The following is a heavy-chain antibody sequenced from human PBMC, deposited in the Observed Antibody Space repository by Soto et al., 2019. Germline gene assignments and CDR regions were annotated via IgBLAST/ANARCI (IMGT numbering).Heavy chain of an antibody. CDR2: ISSNGVGT. CDR1: GFTLSGYA. CDR3: ARRARQDFYYMDV. Sequence: EVQLAESGGGLAQPGGSLSLSCAASGFTLSGYAMDWVRQAPGKGLEYVSGISSNGVGTYYANSVQGRFTISRDNSKNTVYRQMGSLRPEDMAVYYCARRARQDFYYMDVWGKGTTVTVSS. V-gene: IGHV3-64*01. D-gene: IGHD6-6*01. J-gene: IGHJ6*03.